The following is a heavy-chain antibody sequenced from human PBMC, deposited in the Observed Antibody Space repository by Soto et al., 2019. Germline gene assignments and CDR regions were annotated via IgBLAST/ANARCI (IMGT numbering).Heavy chain of an antibody. CDR3: ARSSGGDFGIIIEGTNWFAP. V-gene: IGHV1-8*01. D-gene: IGHD1-26*01. CDR2: INPHGGST. Sequence: ASVNVSCKASGYTFTSYDINWVRQAPGQGLEWMGVINPHGGSTAYAQKFKGRVTLTRDTSASTVYMEVSSLTSEDTAMYYCARSSGGDFGIIIEGTNWFAPWGQGTLVTVSS. CDR1: GYTFTSYD. J-gene: IGHJ5*02.